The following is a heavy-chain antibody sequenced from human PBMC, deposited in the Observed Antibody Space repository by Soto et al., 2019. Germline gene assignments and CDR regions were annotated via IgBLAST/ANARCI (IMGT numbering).Heavy chain of an antibody. V-gene: IGHV3-49*01. CDR3: ARLSYDFWSGYYTAIDY. Sequence: LRLSCTACEFTFGDYAMSWFRQAPGKGLEWVGFIRSKAYGGTTEYSPSFQGQVTISADKSISTAYLQWSSLKASDTAMYYCARLSYDFWSGYYTAIDYWGQGTLVTVSS. J-gene: IGHJ4*02. CDR2: IRSKAYGGTT. D-gene: IGHD3-3*01. CDR1: EFTFGDYA.